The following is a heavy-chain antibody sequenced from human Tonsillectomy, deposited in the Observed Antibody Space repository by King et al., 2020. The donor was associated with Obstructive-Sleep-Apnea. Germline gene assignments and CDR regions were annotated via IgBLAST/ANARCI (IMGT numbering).Heavy chain of an antibody. CDR2: INHSGST. V-gene: IGHV4-34*01. CDR3: ARGSHLTMVRGVGGY. J-gene: IGHJ4*02. D-gene: IGHD3-10*01. Sequence: VQLQQWGAGLLKPSETLSLTCAVYGGSFSGYYLSWIRQPPGRGLEWIGEINHSGSTNYNPSPKSRVTISVEASKKQLSLKLRSVTAADTAVYYCARGSHLTMVRGVGGYWGQGTLVTVSS. CDR1: GGSFSGYY.